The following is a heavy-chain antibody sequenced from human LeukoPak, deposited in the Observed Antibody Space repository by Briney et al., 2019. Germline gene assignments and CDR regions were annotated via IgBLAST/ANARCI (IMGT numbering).Heavy chain of an antibody. CDR2: IYYSGST. J-gene: IGHJ4*02. CDR3: ARFHGYSSSLDY. D-gene: IGHD6-13*01. CDR1: GGSISSGGYH. Sequence: SETLSLTCTVSGGSISSGGYHWSWIRQHPGKGLEWIGYIYYSGSTYYNPSLKSRVTISVDTSKNQFSLKLSSVTAADTAVYYCARFHGYSSSLDYWGQGTLVTVSS. V-gene: IGHV4-31*03.